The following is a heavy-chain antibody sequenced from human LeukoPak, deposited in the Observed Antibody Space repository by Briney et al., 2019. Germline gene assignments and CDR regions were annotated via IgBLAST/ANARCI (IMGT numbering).Heavy chain of an antibody. CDR1: GGSISSYY. Sequence: SETLSLTCTVSGGSISSYYWSWIRQPPGKGLEWIGYIYNSGSTNYNPSLKSRVTISVDTSKNQFSLKLSSVTAADTAVYYCARSPLSGSYYYWGQGTLVTVSS. J-gene: IGHJ4*02. CDR3: ARSPLSGSYYY. V-gene: IGHV4-59*01. D-gene: IGHD1-26*01. CDR2: IYNSGST.